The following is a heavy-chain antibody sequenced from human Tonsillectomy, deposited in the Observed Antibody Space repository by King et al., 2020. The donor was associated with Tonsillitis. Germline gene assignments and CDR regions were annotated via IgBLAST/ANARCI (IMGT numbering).Heavy chain of an antibody. J-gene: IGHJ4*02. CDR1: GYSLNQLS. V-gene: IGHV1-24*01. D-gene: IGHD6-13*01. CDR3: TTTGRRAVAGKFFDY. Sequence: QLVQSGAEVKKPGASVKVSCKVSGYSLNQLSVHWVRQAPGKGLEWMGGFDPEDGESIYPQRFQGRVTMTEDTSTDTAYMELSSLKSDDTAVFYCTTTGRRAVAGKFFDYWGQGTLVTVSS. CDR2: FDPEDGES.